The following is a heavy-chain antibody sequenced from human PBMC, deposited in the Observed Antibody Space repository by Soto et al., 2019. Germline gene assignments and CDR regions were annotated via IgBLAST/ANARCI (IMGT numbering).Heavy chain of an antibody. CDR3: ARHIDYGDYDWFDP. CDR1: GGSISSGGYY. CDR2: IYYSGST. D-gene: IGHD4-17*01. J-gene: IGHJ5*02. Sequence: PSETLSLTCTVSGGSISSGGYYWSWIRQHPGKGLEWIGYIYYSGSTYYNPSLKSRVTISVDTSKNQFSLKLSSVTAADTAVYYCARHIDYGDYDWFDPWGQGTLVTVSS. V-gene: IGHV4-31*03.